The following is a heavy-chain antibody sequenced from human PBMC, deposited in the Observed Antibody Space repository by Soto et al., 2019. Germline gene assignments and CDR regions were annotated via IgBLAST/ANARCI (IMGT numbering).Heavy chain of an antibody. Sequence: QVQLVQSGAEVKKPGSSVKVSCKASGGTFSSYTISWVRQAPGQGLEWMGRIIPILGIANYAQKFQGRVTITADKSTSTAYIELSSLRSEDTAVYYCARDPGWSSGSYPGSFDYWGQGTLVTVSS. V-gene: IGHV1-69*08. CDR2: IIPILGIA. CDR3: ARDPGWSSGSYPGSFDY. CDR1: GGTFSSYT. J-gene: IGHJ4*02. D-gene: IGHD3-10*01.